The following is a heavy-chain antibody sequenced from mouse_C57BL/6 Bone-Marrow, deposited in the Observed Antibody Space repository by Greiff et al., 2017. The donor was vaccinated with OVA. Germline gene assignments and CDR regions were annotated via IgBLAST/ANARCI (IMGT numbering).Heavy chain of an antibody. Sequence: EVKLVESGPVLVKPGASVKMSCKASGYTFTDYYMNWVKQSHGKSLEWIGVINPYNGGTSYNQKFKGKATVTVDKSSSTAYMELNSLTSEDSAVYYCAPMGPYAMDYWGQGTSVTVSS. D-gene: IGHD2-3*01. CDR3: APMGPYAMDY. V-gene: IGHV1-19*01. CDR1: GYTFTDYY. CDR2: INPYNGGT. J-gene: IGHJ4*01.